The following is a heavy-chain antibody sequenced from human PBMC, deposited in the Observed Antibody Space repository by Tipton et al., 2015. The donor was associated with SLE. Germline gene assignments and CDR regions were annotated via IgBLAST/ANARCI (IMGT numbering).Heavy chain of an antibody. CDR2: ISAYNGNA. Sequence: QLVQSGGEVKRPGASVKVSCKASGYTFTNFVISWVRQAPGQGLEWMGWISAYNGNANYAQKLQGRVSMTTDTSTNTAYMEVRSLRSDDTAVYYCVRENGDYFGYWGQGTLVTVSS. CDR1: GYTFTNFV. CDR3: VRENGDYFGY. J-gene: IGHJ4*02. V-gene: IGHV1-18*01. D-gene: IGHD4-17*01.